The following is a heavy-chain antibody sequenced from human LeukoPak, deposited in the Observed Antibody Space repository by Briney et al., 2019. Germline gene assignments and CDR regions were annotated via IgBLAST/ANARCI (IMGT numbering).Heavy chain of an antibody. J-gene: IGHJ6*02. V-gene: IGHV3-33*01. CDR3: ARESNNYYSGMDV. Sequence: PGRSLTLSCAASEFTFTTYGMHWVRQAPGKGLEWVAFIYYDGSNIYYADYVKGRFTISRDNLKNSLSLQMNSLRAEDTAVYYCARESNNYYSGMDVWGQGTTVTVSS. CDR2: IYYDGSNI. CDR1: EFTFTTYG.